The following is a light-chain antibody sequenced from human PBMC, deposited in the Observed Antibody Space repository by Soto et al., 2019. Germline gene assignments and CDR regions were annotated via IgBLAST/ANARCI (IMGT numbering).Light chain of an antibody. CDR3: QQYGGSPRT. CDR1: ESVSSSY. V-gene: IGKV3-20*01. CDR2: GAS. Sequence: EIVLTQSPGTLSLSPGESATLSCRASESVSSSYLAWYQQKLGQAPRLLIYGASTRATGIPDRFSGSGSGTDFSLTITRLEPEDCAVYYCQQYGGSPRTFGQGTKVEIK. J-gene: IGKJ1*01.